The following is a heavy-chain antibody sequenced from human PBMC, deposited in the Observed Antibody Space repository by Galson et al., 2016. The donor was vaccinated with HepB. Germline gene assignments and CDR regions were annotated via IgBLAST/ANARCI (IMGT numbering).Heavy chain of an antibody. CDR2: ISYDGSNK. J-gene: IGHJ4*02. V-gene: IGHV3-30-3*01. CDR1: GFTINYYD. D-gene: IGHD1-26*01. CDR3: ARRSADSGSYHGLFDY. Sequence: SLRLSCATSGFTINYYDMHWVRQAPGKGLEWLAIISYDGSNKYYADSVKGRFTISRDNSNNMLYLEMTSLRAEDTAVYYCARRSADSGSYHGLFDYWGQGTLVTVSS.